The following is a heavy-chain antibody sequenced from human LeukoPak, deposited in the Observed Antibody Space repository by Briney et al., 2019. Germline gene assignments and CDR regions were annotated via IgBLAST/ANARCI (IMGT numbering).Heavy chain of an antibody. Sequence: GRINPNSGGTNYAQKFQGRVTMTRDTSISTAYMELSRLRSDDTAVYYCARVYYYGSGSFDYWGQGTLVTVSS. V-gene: IGHV1-2*06. CDR3: ARVYYYGSGSFDY. J-gene: IGHJ4*02. D-gene: IGHD3-10*01. CDR2: INPNSGGT.